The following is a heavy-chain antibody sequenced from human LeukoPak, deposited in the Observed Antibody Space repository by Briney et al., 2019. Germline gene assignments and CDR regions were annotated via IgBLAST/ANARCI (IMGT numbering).Heavy chain of an antibody. CDR1: EFSVSSNY. J-gene: IGHJ4*02. V-gene: IGHV3-23*01. CDR3: AKALSGTLAGNFDY. CDR2: VTPSGGST. D-gene: IGHD1-14*01. Sequence: GGSLRLSCAVSEFSVSSNYMNWVRQAPGKGLEWVSTVTPSGGSTYSADSVKGRFTISRDNSKNTLYLQMNSLRAEDTAIYYCAKALSGTLAGNFDYWGQGTLVTVSS.